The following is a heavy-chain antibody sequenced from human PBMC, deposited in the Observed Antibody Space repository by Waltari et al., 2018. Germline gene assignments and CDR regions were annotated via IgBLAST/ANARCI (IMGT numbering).Heavy chain of an antibody. D-gene: IGHD3-10*01. Sequence: EVQLVESGGGLVQPGGSLRLSCAASGFPFSSHWLNWVRQAPGKGLEWVALINQDGSGTYYVDSLKGRFTISRDNAKNSLYLQMNSLRVEDTAIYYCVRDRGWGWLDPWGQGTLVTVSS. CDR2: INQDGSGT. V-gene: IGHV3-7*01. CDR3: VRDRGWGWLDP. CDR1: GFPFSSHW. J-gene: IGHJ5*02.